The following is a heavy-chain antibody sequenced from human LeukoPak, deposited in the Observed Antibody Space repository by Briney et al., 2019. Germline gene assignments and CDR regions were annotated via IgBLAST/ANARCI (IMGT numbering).Heavy chain of an antibody. D-gene: IGHD2-2*01. Sequence: PSETLSLTCTVSGGSISSYYWSWIRQPPGKGLEWIRYIYTSGSTNYNPSLKSRVTISVDTSKNQFSLKLSSVTAADTAVYYCARLVVVPAATPPYYYYMDVWGKGTTVTVSS. J-gene: IGHJ6*03. CDR3: ARLVVVPAATPPYYYYMDV. V-gene: IGHV4-4*09. CDR1: GGSISSYY. CDR2: IYTSGST.